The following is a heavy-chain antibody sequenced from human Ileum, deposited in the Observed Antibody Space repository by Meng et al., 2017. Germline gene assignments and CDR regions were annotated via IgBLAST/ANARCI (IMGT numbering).Heavy chain of an antibody. D-gene: IGHD6-19*01. CDR2: MYPSGTT. CDR3: ARHIAVSGTRGFDS. V-gene: IGHV4-4*02. J-gene: IGHJ4*02. Sequence: AQLQTSAPVRGHPSESLSLTCAVSGASISSGHGWSWVRQPPGKGLEWIGEMYPSGTTNYNPSLKSRVTISMDTSKNQLSLKLSSVTAADTAVYYGARHIAVSGTRGFDSWGQGTLVTVSS. CDR1: GASISSGHG.